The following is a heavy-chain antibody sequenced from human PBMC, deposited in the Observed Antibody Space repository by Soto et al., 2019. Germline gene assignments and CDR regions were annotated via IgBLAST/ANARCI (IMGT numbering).Heavy chain of an antibody. Sequence: SVKVSCKASGGTFSSYAISWVRQAPGQGLEWMGGIIPIFGTANYAQKFQGRVTITADESTSTAYMELSSLRSEDTAVYYCTTVDHVDIVAIPYDYWGQGTLVTVSS. D-gene: IGHD5-12*01. V-gene: IGHV1-69*13. J-gene: IGHJ4*02. CDR2: IIPIFGTA. CDR3: TTVDHVDIVAIPYDY. CDR1: GGTFSSYA.